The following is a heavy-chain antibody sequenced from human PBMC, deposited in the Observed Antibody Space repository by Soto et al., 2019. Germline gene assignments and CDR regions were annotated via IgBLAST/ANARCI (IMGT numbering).Heavy chain of an antibody. CDR3: ARAQDGSGSYYN. J-gene: IGHJ4*02. D-gene: IGHD3-10*01. CDR1: GGSISSYY. Sequence: SETLSPTCTVSGGSISSYYWSWIRQPPGKGLEWIGYIYYSGSTNYTPSLKSRVTISVDTSKNQFSLKLSSGTAADTAVYYCARAQDGSGSYYNWGQGTLVTVSS. V-gene: IGHV4-59*01. CDR2: IYYSGST.